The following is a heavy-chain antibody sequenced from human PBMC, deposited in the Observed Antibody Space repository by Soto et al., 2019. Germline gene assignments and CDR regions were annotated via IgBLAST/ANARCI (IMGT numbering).Heavy chain of an antibody. D-gene: IGHD3-16*01. CDR2: ISGSGGRT. J-gene: IGHJ4*02. Sequence: EVQLLESGGGLVQPGESLRLSCAASGFTFGSYAMSWVRQAPGKGLEWVSGISGSGGRTYYGDSVKGRFTISRDNSKNTLYLQMNSLRAEDTAVFYCATAGGGHYWGQGTLVTVSS. V-gene: IGHV3-23*01. CDR3: ATAGGGHY. CDR1: GFTFGSYA.